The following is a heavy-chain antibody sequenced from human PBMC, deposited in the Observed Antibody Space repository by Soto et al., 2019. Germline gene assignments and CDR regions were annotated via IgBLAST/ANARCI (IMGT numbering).Heavy chain of an antibody. Sequence: QVQLVESGGGVVQPGTSLRLSCAASGFPFTTYGMHWVREAPTKGLDWVAVLSYDGSNKYYADSVRGRFTISRDNSKNTLYLQMTSLRPEDTALYYCVGGQYYFDYRGQGTLVTVSS. J-gene: IGHJ4*02. CDR3: VGGQYYFDY. V-gene: IGHV3-30*03. CDR2: LSYDGSNK. D-gene: IGHD3-10*01. CDR1: GFPFTTYG.